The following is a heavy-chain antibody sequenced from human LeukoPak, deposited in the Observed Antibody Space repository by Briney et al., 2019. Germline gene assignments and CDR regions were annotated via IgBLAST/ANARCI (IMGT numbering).Heavy chain of an antibody. V-gene: IGHV3-74*01. CDR1: GFTFSSYW. J-gene: IGHJ3*02. Sequence: QSGGSLRLSCAASGFTFSSYWMDWVRQVPGKGLVWVSGINSDGRMTRYAESVKGRFTISRDNAKNTLYLQMSSPRAEDTAVYYCARVGSTDSPHAFDIWGQGTTVTVSS. D-gene: IGHD3-22*01. CDR2: INSDGRMT. CDR3: ARVGSTDSPHAFDI.